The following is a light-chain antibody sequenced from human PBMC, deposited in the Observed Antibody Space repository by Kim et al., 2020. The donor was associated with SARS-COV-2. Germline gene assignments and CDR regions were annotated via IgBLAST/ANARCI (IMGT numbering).Light chain of an antibody. CDR1: ALPKQY. V-gene: IGLV3-25*03. J-gene: IGLJ3*02. CDR2: EDT. Sequence: SYELTQPPSVSVSPGQTARITCTGDALPKQYAYWFQQKPGQAPVVVIYEDTERPSGIPERFSGSTSGTTVTLTFSGVQAEDEADYYCQSSDSSYTYWVF. CDR3: QSSDSSYTYWV.